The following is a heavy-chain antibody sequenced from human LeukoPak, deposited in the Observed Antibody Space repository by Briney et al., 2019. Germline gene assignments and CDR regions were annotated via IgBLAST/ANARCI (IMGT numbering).Heavy chain of an antibody. CDR3: ARGPLEWSGYYSSYYYYYMDV. CDR1: GGSIRSGSCY. D-gene: IGHD3-3*01. V-gene: IGHV4-61*02. CDR2: IYTSGST. J-gene: IGHJ6*03. Sequence: SQTLSLTCTVSGGSIRSGSCYWSWIRQPAGKGLEWIGRIYTSGSTNYNPSLKSRVTISVDTSKNQFSLKLSSVTAADTAVYYCARGPLEWSGYYSSYYYYYMDVWGKGTTVTVSS.